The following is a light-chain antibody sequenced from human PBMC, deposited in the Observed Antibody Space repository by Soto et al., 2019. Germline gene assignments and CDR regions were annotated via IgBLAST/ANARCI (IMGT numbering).Light chain of an antibody. V-gene: IGKV1-39*01. CDR2: AAS. Sequence: DIQMTQSPSSLTASVGDRVTITCRASQGISTYLNWSQQKPGKAPKLLIYAASSLQSGVPSRFSGSGSETDFALTISSLQPEDFATYSCQQSYSTTWTFGQVTKVDIK. J-gene: IGKJ1*01. CDR1: QGISTY. CDR3: QQSYSTTWT.